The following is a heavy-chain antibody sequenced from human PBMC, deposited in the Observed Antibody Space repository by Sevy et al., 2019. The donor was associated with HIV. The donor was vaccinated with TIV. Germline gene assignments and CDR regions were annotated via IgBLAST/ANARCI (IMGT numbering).Heavy chain of an antibody. D-gene: IGHD6-13*01. CDR3: ARDPIAAAGTPYDAFDI. CDR2: ISYDGSNK. V-gene: IGHV3-30-3*01. J-gene: IGHJ3*02. CDR1: GFTFSSYA. Sequence: GGSLRLSCAASGFTFSSYAMHWVRQAPGKGLEWVAVISYDGSNKYYADSVKGRFTISRDNSKNTLYLQMNSLRADDTAVYYCARDPIAAAGTPYDAFDIWGQGTMVTVSS.